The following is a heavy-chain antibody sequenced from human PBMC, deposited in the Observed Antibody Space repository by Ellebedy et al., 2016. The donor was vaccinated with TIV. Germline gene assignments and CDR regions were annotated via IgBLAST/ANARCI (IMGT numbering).Heavy chain of an antibody. CDR2: IYYSGST. Sequence: MPSETLSLTCTVSGGSISSYYWSWIRQPPGKGLEWIGYIYYSGSTNYNPSLKSRVTISVDTSKNQFSLKLSSVTAADTAVYYCARVYSGSDYGAHDGMDVWGQGTTVTVSS. CDR3: ARVYSGSDYGAHDGMDV. J-gene: IGHJ6*02. V-gene: IGHV4-59*01. CDR1: GGSISSYY. D-gene: IGHD1-26*01.